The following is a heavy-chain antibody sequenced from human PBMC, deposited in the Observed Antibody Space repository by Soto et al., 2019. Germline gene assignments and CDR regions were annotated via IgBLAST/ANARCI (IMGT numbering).Heavy chain of an antibody. CDR3: ARSPSCSGGSCSVAHRFDP. D-gene: IGHD2-15*01. CDR2: IYYSAST. CDR1: GVSVRSGSYS. Sequence: SGPLTLTVTVSGVSVRSGSYSGSSSRQRPGKRREWIGYIYYSASTNDNPSLKSRVTIAADTSKKQFSLKLRSVTAADTAVYSCARSPSCSGGSCSVAHRFDPWGQGTLVTVSS. J-gene: IGHJ5*02. V-gene: IGHV4-61*01.